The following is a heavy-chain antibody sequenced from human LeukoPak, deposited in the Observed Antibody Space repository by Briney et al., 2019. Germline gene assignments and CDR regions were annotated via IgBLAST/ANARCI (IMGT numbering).Heavy chain of an antibody. V-gene: IGHV4-61*02. Sequence: SETLSLTCTVSGGSISSDNYYWSWIRQPAGKGLEWIGRIYTSGSTKYNPSLKSRVTMSVDTSKNQFSLKLSSVTAADTAVYYCARVQRRYDSSGYYYDHYYYYYMDVRGKGATVTVSS. D-gene: IGHD3-22*01. CDR2: IYTSGST. J-gene: IGHJ6*03. CDR3: ARVQRRYDSSGYYYDHYYYYYMDV. CDR1: GGSISSDNYY.